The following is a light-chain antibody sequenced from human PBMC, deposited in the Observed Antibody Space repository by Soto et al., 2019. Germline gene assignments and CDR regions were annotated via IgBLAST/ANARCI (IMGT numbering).Light chain of an antibody. CDR2: EVT. CDR3: GSYSSTDTPFV. J-gene: IGLJ1*01. Sequence: QSALTQPPSASGSPGQSLTISCTGTSSDVGFYNFVSWYQQRPGKAPKLVIYEVTNRPSGISDRFSGSKSVNTASLTISGLQAEDESDYYCGSYSSTDTPFVFGTGTKLTVL. V-gene: IGLV2-8*01. CDR1: SSDVGFYNF.